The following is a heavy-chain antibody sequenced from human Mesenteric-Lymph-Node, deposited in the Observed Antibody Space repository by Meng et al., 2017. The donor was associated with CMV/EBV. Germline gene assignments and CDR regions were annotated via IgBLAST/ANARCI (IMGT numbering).Heavy chain of an antibody. CDR2: ISSAGSRR. Sequence: GESLKISCVASGFTFSDYYMNWIRQAPGKGLEWVSYISSAGSRRYYLDSVKGRFTISRDNAKTSLYLQMNSLRAEDTAVYYCARAPLRHDILTDYQIVNAFDVWGQGTMVTVSS. CDR1: GFTFSDYY. D-gene: IGHD3-9*01. CDR3: ARAPLRHDILTDYQIVNAFDV. V-gene: IGHV3-11*01. J-gene: IGHJ3*01.